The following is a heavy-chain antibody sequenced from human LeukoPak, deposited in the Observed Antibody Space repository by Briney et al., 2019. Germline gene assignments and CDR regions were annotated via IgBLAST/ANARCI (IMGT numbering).Heavy chain of an antibody. CDR2: INHSGST. D-gene: IGHD6-13*01. CDR3: ASGGRRSSSWYRAGY. V-gene: IGHV4-34*01. CDR1: GGSFSGYY. J-gene: IGHJ4*02. Sequence: SETLSLTCAVYGGSFSGYYWSWIRPPPGKGLEWIGEINHSGSTNYNPSLKSRVTISVDTSKNQFSLKLSSVTAADTAVYYCASGGRRSSSWYRAGYWGQGTLVTVSS.